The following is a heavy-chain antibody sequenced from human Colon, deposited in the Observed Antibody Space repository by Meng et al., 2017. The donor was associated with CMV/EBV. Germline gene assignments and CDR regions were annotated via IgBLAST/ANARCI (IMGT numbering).Heavy chain of an antibody. CDR1: GDSISSGYY. CDR3: ARDIGWSSYYRFDS. Sequence: GSLRLSCSISGDSISSGYYWGWIRQPPGKGLEYIGSIYYSGGNTYYSPSLRGRVAISVDRSKNQFSLKLTSMTAADTAIYYCARDIGWSSYYRFDSWGQGVLVTVSS. J-gene: IGHJ4*02. V-gene: IGHV4-38-2*02. D-gene: IGHD3-3*01. CDR2: IYYSGGNT.